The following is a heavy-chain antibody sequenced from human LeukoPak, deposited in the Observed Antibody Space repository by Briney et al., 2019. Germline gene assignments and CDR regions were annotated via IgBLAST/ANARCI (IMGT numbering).Heavy chain of an antibody. Sequence: GGSLRLSCAASGLPLSHAWMRWVRQAPAKGLEWVGRIKRKVDGGTRDYAARVRGGFTIARDDSKDTVYVQRNSRKTEDTAVYYGSTHGLCSSTWYEDYWGQGTLVTVSS. J-gene: IGHJ4*02. CDR2: IKRKVDGGTR. CDR3: STHGLCSSTWYEDY. CDR1: GLPLSHAW. D-gene: IGHD6-13*01. V-gene: IGHV3-15*01.